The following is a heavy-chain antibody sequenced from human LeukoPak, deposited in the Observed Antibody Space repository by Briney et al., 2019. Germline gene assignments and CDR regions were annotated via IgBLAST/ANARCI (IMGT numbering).Heavy chain of an antibody. CDR3: ARLSPSHCSSTSCYDPYFDY. Sequence: GESLKISCKGSGYSFTSYWIGWVPQMPGKGLEWMGIIYPVDSDTRYSPSFQGQVTISADKSISTAYLQWSSLKASDTAMYYCARLSPSHCSSTSCYDPYFDYWGQGTLVTVSS. D-gene: IGHD2-2*01. J-gene: IGHJ4*02. V-gene: IGHV5-51*01. CDR1: GYSFTSYW. CDR2: IYPVDSDT.